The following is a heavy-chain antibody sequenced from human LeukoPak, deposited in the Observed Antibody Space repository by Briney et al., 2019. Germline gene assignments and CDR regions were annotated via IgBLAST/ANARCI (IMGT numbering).Heavy chain of an antibody. D-gene: IGHD5-24*01. CDR3: ARVTMEFDY. V-gene: IGHV3-48*03. CDR2: ISSSGSTI. Sequence: GGSLRLSCAASGFTFSSYEMNWVRQAPGKGLKWVSYISSSGSTIYYADSVKGRFTISRDNAKNSLYLQMNSLRAEDTAVYYCARVTMEFDYWGQGTLVTVSS. CDR1: GFTFSSYE. J-gene: IGHJ4*02.